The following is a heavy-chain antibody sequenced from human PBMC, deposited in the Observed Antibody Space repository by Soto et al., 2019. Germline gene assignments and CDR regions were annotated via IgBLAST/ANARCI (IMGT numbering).Heavy chain of an antibody. Sequence: GGSLRLSCAASGFTFSSYAMSWVRQAPGKGLEWVSGISGTSAYTHYPDSVKGRFTISRDNSKSTLYLQMNSLRAEDTAVYYCAKDYGGIPFDYWGQGTLVTVSS. CDR3: AKDYGGIPFDY. D-gene: IGHD4-17*01. CDR2: ISGTSAYT. V-gene: IGHV3-23*01. CDR1: GFTFSSYA. J-gene: IGHJ4*02.